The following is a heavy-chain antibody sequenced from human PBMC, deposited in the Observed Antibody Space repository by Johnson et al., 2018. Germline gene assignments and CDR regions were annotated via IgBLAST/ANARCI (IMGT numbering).Heavy chain of an antibody. CDR1: GFTFSSYG. CDR3: AREIRGGNSAQYFQH. J-gene: IGHJ1*01. Sequence: QVQLVESGGGVVQXGRSLRLSCVASGFTFSSYGMHWVRQAPGKGLEWVAIMSYDGSNKYYAESVKGRFTISRDNSKNTLYLQMNSLRAEDTAVYYWAREIRGGNSAQYFQHWGQGTLVTVSS. CDR2: MSYDGSNK. D-gene: IGHD4-23*01. V-gene: IGHV3-30*03.